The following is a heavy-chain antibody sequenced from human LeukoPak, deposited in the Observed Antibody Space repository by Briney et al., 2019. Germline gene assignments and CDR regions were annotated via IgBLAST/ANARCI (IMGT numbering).Heavy chain of an antibody. CDR3: ARPETQYSSGLDGFDI. D-gene: IGHD6-19*01. CDR1: GFTFSTYR. Sequence: PGGSLRLSCAASGFTFSTYRMHWVRQAPGKGLVWVSRINSDGSRTTYADSVKGRFTISRDNAKNTLNLQMSSLRTEDTAVYYCARPETQYSSGLDGFDIWGQGTMVTVSS. J-gene: IGHJ3*02. CDR2: INSDGSRT. V-gene: IGHV3-74*01.